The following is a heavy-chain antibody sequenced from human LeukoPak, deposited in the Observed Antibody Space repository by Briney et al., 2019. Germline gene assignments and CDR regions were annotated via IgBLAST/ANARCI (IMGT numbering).Heavy chain of an antibody. CDR3: ARGTGYDILTGSRQDWFDP. CDR1: GGSISSSNW. D-gene: IGHD3-9*01. J-gene: IGHJ5*02. CDR2: IYHSGST. V-gene: IGHV4-4*02. Sequence: DPSGTLSLTCAVSGGSISSSNWWSWVRQPPGKGLEWIGEIYHSGSTNYNPSLKSRVTISVDKSKNQFSLKLSSVTAADTAVYYCARGTGYDILTGSRQDWFDPWGQGTLVTVSS.